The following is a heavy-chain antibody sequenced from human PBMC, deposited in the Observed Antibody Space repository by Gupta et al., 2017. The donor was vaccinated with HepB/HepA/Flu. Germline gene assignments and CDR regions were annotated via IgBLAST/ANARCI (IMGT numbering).Heavy chain of an antibody. CDR3: TREGRGYYNLWRGNYYYYYMDV. V-gene: IGHV3-49*05. D-gene: IGHD3-3*01. CDR2: IRSKPYGGTT. J-gene: IGHJ6*03. Sequence: EVHLVESGGGLVKPGRSLRLSCATSGFTFGDYSLRWFRQAPGKGLECVGFIRSKPYGGTTEYAAAVKGRFTISRDDSKSVAYLQMNSLKTEDTALYYCTREGRGYYNLWRGNYYYYYMDVWGKGTTVTVS. CDR1: GFTFGDYS.